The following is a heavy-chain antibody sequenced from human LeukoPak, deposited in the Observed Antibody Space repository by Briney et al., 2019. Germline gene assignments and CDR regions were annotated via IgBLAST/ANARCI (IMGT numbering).Heavy chain of an antibody. J-gene: IGHJ5*02. V-gene: IGHV3-74*01. CDR2: INSDGGGA. CDR1: GIPFGNNW. Sequence: GGSLLLSCAASGIPFGNNWMHWGRPRPGKGLVLISRINSDGGGAIYADSVKGRFTVSRDNAKNTLYLQMNSLRAEDTAVYYCARDVPHNWFDTWGQGTLVTVSS. CDR3: ARDVPHNWFDT.